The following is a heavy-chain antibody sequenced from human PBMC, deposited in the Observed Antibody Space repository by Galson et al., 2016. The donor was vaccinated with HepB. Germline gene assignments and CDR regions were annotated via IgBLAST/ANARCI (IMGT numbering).Heavy chain of an antibody. Sequence: SLRLSCAASGFAFHTYSMNWVRQSPAKGLEWVSSISSSSTYIYYADSVKGRFTISRDNAKNSLYLQMNSLRAEDTAVYYCARDHYDFWSAYFASLGGFIDYWGQGTLVTVSS. V-gene: IGHV3-21*01. CDR1: GFAFHTYS. J-gene: IGHJ4*02. D-gene: IGHD3-3*01. CDR3: ARDHYDFWSAYFASLGGFIDY. CDR2: ISSSSTYI.